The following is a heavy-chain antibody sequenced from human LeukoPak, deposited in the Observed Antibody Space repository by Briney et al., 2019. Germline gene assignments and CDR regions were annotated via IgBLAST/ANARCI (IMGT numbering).Heavy chain of an antibody. V-gene: IGHV1-24*01. Sequence: ASVKVSCTVSGYTLTELSMHWVRQAPGKGLEWMGGFDPEDGETIYAQKFQGRVTMTEDTSTGTAYMELSSLRSEDTAVYYCATSYSGYGRAFDYWGQGTLVTVSS. J-gene: IGHJ4*02. CDR1: GYTLTELS. CDR3: ATSYSGYGRAFDY. CDR2: FDPEDGET. D-gene: IGHD5-12*01.